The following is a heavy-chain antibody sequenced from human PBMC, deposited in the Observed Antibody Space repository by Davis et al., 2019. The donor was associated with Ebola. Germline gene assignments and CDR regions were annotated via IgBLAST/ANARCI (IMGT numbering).Heavy chain of an antibody. CDR2: IYRDGRT. D-gene: IGHD4-17*01. CDR3: ARHVSGDFWYFDL. V-gene: IGHV3-53*01. J-gene: IGHJ2*01. Sequence: GGSLRLSCAASGFIASDKYMSWVRQAPGKGLEWVSVIYRDGRTYYADSVKGRFTISRDNSENTVYLQINSLRVEDTAVYYCARHVSGDFWYFDLWGRGTRVTVSS. CDR1: GFIASDKY.